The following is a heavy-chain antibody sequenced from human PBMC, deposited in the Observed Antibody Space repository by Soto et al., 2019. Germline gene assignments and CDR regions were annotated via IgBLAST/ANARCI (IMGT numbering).Heavy chain of an antibody. J-gene: IGHJ4*02. CDR1: GFTVSSNY. Sequence: EVQLVESGGGLIQPGGSLRLSCAASGFTVSSNYMSWVRQAPGKGLEWVSVIYSGGSTYYADSVKGRFTISRDNSKNTXDLQMNRLSAEDTAVYYCARMTFRSGYDSSGDFGYWGQGTLVTVSS. CDR2: IYSGGST. V-gene: IGHV3-53*01. D-gene: IGHD5-12*01. CDR3: ARMTFRSGYDSSGDFGY.